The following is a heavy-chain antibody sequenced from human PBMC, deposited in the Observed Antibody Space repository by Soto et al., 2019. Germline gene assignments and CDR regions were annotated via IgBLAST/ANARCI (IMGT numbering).Heavy chain of an antibody. V-gene: IGHV1-69*01. CDR3: AREKGEGGGDEY. CDR1: GGTFSSYA. CDR2: IIPIFGTA. J-gene: IGHJ4*02. Sequence: QVQLVQSGAEVKKPGSSVKVSCKASGGTFSSYAISWVRQAPGQGLEWMGGIIPIFGTANYAQKFQGRVTITADESTSTAYRERGSLRAEDTAVYYCAREKGEGGGDEYWGQGTLVTVSS. D-gene: IGHD3-16*01.